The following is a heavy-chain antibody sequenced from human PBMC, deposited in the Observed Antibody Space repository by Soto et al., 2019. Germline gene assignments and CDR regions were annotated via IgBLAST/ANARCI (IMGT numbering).Heavy chain of an antibody. D-gene: IGHD6-13*01. CDR2: ISSSGATI. Sequence: VQLLESGGGLVQPGGSLRLSCAASGFTSSTYAMSWVRQAPGKGPEWVSVISSSGATIYYADSVKGRFTISRDNSKNTLYLQMNSLRAEDTAVYYCAKRPGYTNSWYYFDSWGQGTLVTVSS. V-gene: IGHV3-23*01. CDR1: GFTSSTYA. J-gene: IGHJ4*02. CDR3: AKRPGYTNSWYYFDS.